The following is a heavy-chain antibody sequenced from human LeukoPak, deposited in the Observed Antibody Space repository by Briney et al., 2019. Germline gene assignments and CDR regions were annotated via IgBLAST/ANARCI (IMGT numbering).Heavy chain of an antibody. J-gene: IGHJ5*02. CDR3: ARRLTQYDCFDP. D-gene: IGHD2-2*01. CDR2: TYYRSTWYN. CDR1: GDSVSSNSVT. V-gene: IGHV6-1*01. Sequence: SQTLSLTCAISGDSVSSNSVTWNWIRQSPSRGLEWLGRTYYRSTWYNDYAVSERGRITINPDTSKNQFSLHLNSVTPEDTAVYYCARRLTQYDCFDPWGQGILVTVSS.